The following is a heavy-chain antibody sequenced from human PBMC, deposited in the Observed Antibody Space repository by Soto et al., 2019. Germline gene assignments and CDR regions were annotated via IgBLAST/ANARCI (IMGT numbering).Heavy chain of an antibody. CDR2: ISGSGGST. V-gene: IGHV3-23*01. Sequence: EVQLLESGGGLVQPGGSLRLSCAASGYTFSSYAMSWVRQAPGKGLEWVSAISGSGGSTYYADSVKGRFTISRDNSKNTLYLQMNSLRAEDTAVYYCAKWLASSIAARAFDYWGQGTLVTVSS. J-gene: IGHJ4*02. CDR3: AKWLASSIAARAFDY. D-gene: IGHD6-6*01. CDR1: GYTFSSYA.